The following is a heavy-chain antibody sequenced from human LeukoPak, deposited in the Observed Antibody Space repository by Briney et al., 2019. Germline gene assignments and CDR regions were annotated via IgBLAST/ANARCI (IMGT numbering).Heavy chain of an antibody. CDR2: ISGSGGST. J-gene: IGHJ4*02. CDR1: GSTFSSHA. D-gene: IGHD6-19*01. CDR3: AKDSTYSSGWPHYFDY. Sequence: PGGSLRLSCAASGSTFSSHAMSWVRQAPGKGREWVSAISGSGGSTYYADSVKGRFTISRDNSKNTLYLQMNSLRAEETAVYYCAKDSTYSSGWPHYFDYWGQGTLVTVSS. V-gene: IGHV3-23*01.